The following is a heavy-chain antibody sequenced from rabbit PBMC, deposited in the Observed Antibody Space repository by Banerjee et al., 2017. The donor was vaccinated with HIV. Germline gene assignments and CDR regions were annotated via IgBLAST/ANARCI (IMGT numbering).Heavy chain of an antibody. D-gene: IGHD6-1*01. J-gene: IGHJ3*01. CDR2: IYSSNGDK. Sequence: QEQLVESGGGLVQPEGSLTLTCKASGSDISSNAMCWVRQAPGKGLELIACIYSSNGDKWYASWVNGRFTISRSTSLNTVDLKMTSLTVADTATYFCARGDTGYRYITRSDLWGQGTLVTV. CDR1: GSDISSNA. V-gene: IGHV1S47*01. CDR3: ARGDTGYRYITRSDL.